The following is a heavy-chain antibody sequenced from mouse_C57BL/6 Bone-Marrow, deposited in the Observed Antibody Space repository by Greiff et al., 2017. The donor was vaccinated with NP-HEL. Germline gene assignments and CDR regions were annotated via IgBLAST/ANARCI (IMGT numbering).Heavy chain of an antibody. J-gene: IGHJ4*01. D-gene: IGHD3-2*02. CDR2: ICTGGGT. CDR1: GFSLTSYA. CDR3: ARALTAQAPYDYAMDD. V-gene: IGHV2-9-1*01. Sequence: QVQLKQSGPGLVAPSQSLSITCTVSGFSLTSYAISWVRQPPGKGLEWLGVICTGGGTNYNSALKSRLSISNDNSKSQVFLKMNSLQSDDTARYYGARALTAQAPYDYAMDDWGQGTSVTVSS.